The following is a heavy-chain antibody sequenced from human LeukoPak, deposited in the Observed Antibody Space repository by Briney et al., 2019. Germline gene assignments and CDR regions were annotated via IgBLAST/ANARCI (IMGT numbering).Heavy chain of an antibody. D-gene: IGHD3-10*01. V-gene: IGHV4-34*01. J-gene: IGHJ4*02. CDR2: INHSGST. CDR1: GASISSGGYY. Sequence: SETLSLTCTVSGASISSGGYYWSWIRQHPEKGLEWIGEINHSGSTNYNPSLKSRVTISVDTSKNQFSLKLSSVTAADTAVYYCARGPELLWFGEFSRPDFDYWGQGTLVTVSS. CDR3: ARGPELLWFGEFSRPDFDY.